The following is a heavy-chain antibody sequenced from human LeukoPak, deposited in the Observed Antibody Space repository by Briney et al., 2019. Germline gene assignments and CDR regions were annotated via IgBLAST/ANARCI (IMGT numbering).Heavy chain of an antibody. CDR3: ARIQMATIQDYYYYGMDV. V-gene: IGHV3-21*01. Sequence: GGSLRLSCAASGFTFSSYSMNWVRQAPGKGLEWVSSISSSSSYIYYADSVKGRFTISRDNAKNSLYLQMNSLRAEDTAVYYCARIQMATIQDYYYYGMDVWGQGTTVTVSS. CDR2: ISSSSSYI. CDR1: GFTFSSYS. D-gene: IGHD5-24*01. J-gene: IGHJ6*02.